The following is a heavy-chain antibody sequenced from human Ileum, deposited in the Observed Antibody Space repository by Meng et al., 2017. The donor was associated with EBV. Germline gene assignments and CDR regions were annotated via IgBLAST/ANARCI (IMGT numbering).Heavy chain of an antibody. CDR2: IQHSGST. D-gene: IGHD4-23*01. CDR1: GGSSSSGGHS. Sequence: QLQRRESGAGLVKPSQTLSLTCAVSGGSSSSGGHSWSWIRQPPGKGLEWIGDIQHSGSTYYNPSLKSRVTISVDRSRNQFSLKLSSVTAADTAVYYCARAHPVVYFFDYWGQGTLVTVSS. J-gene: IGHJ4*02. V-gene: IGHV4-30-2*01. CDR3: ARAHPVVYFFDY.